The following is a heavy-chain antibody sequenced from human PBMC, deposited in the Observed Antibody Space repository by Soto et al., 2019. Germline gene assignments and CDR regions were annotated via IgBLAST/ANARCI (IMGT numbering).Heavy chain of an antibody. D-gene: IGHD3-22*01. CDR3: ARNYYYDSSGYYNQLAYGMDV. CDR1: GGTFSSYA. V-gene: IGHV1-69*06. Sequence: SVKVSCKASGGTFSSYAISWVRQAPGQGLEWMGGIIPIFGTANYAQKFQGRVTITADKSTSTAYMELSSLRSEDTAVYYCARNYYYDSSGYYNQLAYGMDVWGQGTTVTVSS. CDR2: IIPIFGTA. J-gene: IGHJ6*02.